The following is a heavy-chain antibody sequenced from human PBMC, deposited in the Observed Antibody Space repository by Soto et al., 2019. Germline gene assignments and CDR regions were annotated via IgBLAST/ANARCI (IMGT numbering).Heavy chain of an antibody. CDR2: ISAYNGNT. V-gene: IGHV1-18*01. CDR3: ARSWDCSSTSCPENYYYYYYMDV. CDR1: GYTFTSYG. D-gene: IGHD2-2*01. Sequence: ASVKVSCKASGYTFTSYGISWVRQAPGQGLEWKGWISAYNGNTNYAQKLQGRVTMTTDTSKSTAYMELMSLRSDDTSFYYCARSWDCSSTSCPENYYYYYYMDVWGKGTTVTVSS. J-gene: IGHJ6*03.